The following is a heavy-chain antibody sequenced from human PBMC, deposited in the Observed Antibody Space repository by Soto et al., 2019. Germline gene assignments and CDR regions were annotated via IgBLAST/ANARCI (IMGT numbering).Heavy chain of an antibody. CDR3: TRGAAGFDY. J-gene: IGHJ4*02. CDR1: GFTFSRYD. D-gene: IGHD6-13*01. CDR2: IGTAGDT. Sequence: EVQLVESGGGLVQPGGSLRLSCAASGFTFSRYDFHWVRQATGKGLEWVSGIGTAGDTYYAGSVKGRFTISRENAKNSLYLQMNSLRAGDTAVYYCTRGAAGFDYWGQGTLVTVSS. V-gene: IGHV3-13*01.